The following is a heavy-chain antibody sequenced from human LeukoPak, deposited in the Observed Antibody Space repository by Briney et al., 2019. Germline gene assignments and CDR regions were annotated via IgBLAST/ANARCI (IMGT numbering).Heavy chain of an antibody. D-gene: IGHD3-22*01. Sequence: SQTLSLTCTVSGGSISSGGYYWSWIRQHPGKGLEWIGYIYYSGSTYYNPSLKSRVTILVDTSKNQFSLKLSSVTAADTAVYYCARGLPNYYDSSGYQGYFDYWGQGTLVTVSS. J-gene: IGHJ4*02. CDR1: GGSISSGGYY. CDR2: IYYSGST. CDR3: ARGLPNYYDSSGYQGYFDY. V-gene: IGHV4-31*03.